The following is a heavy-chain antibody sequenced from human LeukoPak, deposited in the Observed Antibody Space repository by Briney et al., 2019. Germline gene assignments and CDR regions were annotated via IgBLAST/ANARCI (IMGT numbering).Heavy chain of an antibody. CDR3: ARGAGYSGSYQYYFDY. CDR2: IYSSGST. Sequence: SETLSLTCTVSGGSISSYYWSWIRQPAGKGLEWIGRIYSSGSTNYNPSLKSQVTMSVDTSKNQVSLKLSSVTAADTAVYYCARGAGYSGSYQYYFDYWGQGTQVTVSS. J-gene: IGHJ4*02. D-gene: IGHD1-26*01. V-gene: IGHV4-4*07. CDR1: GGSISSYY.